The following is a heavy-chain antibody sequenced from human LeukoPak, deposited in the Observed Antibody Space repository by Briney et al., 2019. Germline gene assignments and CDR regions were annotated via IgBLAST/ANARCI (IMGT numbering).Heavy chain of an antibody. CDR2: ISSSSSYI. CDR3: ARDGAVTGKLPGYMDV. V-gene: IGHV3-21*01. J-gene: IGHJ6*03. D-gene: IGHD1-20*01. CDR1: GFTFSSYS. Sequence: GGSLRLSCAASGFTFSSYSMNWVRQAPGKGLEWVSSISSSSSYIYYADSVKGRFTISRDNAKNSLYLQMNSLRAEDTAVYYCARDGAVTGKLPGYMDVWGKGTTVTVSS.